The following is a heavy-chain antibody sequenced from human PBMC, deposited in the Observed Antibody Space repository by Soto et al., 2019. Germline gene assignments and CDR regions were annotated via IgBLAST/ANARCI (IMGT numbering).Heavy chain of an antibody. J-gene: IGHJ4*02. CDR1: GGSITRRSSY. D-gene: IGHD3-10*01. CDR3: ATTRGLAVGGSFDY. Sequence: PSETLSLTCIVSGGSITRRSSYWAWIRQPPGKGLEWVGTFYDGNTYHNPSLRRRITIAVDTTKDQFSLKLNSVAAADTAFYYCATTRGLAVGGSFDYWGQGMLVTVSS. V-gene: IGHV4-39*01. CDR2: FYDGNT.